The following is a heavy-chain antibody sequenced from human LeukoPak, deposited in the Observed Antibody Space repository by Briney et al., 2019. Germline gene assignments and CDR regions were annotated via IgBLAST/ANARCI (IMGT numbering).Heavy chain of an antibody. Sequence: SETLSLTCTVSGGSISSYYWSWIRQPPGKGLEWIGYIFYNGSTNYNSSLKSRVTISVDTSKSQFSLKLISVTAADTAVYYCARDPRGIVGANHNWFDPWGQGTLVTVSS. D-gene: IGHD1-26*01. V-gene: IGHV4-59*12. J-gene: IGHJ5*02. CDR3: ARDPRGIVGANHNWFDP. CDR1: GGSISSYY. CDR2: IFYNGST.